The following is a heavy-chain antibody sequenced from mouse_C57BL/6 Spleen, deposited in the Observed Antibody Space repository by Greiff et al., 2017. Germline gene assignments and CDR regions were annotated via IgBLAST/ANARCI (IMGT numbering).Heavy chain of an antibody. CDR3: ARDLAPYAMDY. V-gene: IGHV5-4*01. CDR2: ISDGGSYT. Sequence: DVKLVESGGGLVKPGGSLKLSCAASGFTFSSYAMSWVRQTPEKRLEWVATISDGGSYTYYPDNVKGRFPISRDNAKNNLYLQMSHLKSEDTAMYYCARDLAPYAMDYWGQGTSVTVSS. CDR1: GFTFSSYA. J-gene: IGHJ4*01.